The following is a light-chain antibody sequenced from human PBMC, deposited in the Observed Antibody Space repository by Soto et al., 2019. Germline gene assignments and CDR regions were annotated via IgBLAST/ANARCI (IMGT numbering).Light chain of an antibody. V-gene: IGLV2-11*01. CDR2: DVS. CDR1: SSDVGGYNY. CDR3: CSYAGSSSYV. J-gene: IGLJ1*01. Sequence: QSALAQPRSVSGSPGQSVTISCTGTSSDVGGYNYVSWYQQHPGKAPKLMIYDVSKRPSGVPDRFSGSKSGNTASLTISGLQAEDEADYYCCSYAGSSSYVFGTGPKVTVL.